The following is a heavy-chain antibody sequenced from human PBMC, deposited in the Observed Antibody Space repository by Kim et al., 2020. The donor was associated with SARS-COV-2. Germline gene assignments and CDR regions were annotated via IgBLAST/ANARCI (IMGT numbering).Heavy chain of an antibody. V-gene: IGHV3-11*05. CDR3: ARERLITIFGVVINDAFDI. CDR2: ISSSSSYT. CDR1: GFTFSDYY. D-gene: IGHD3-3*01. J-gene: IGHJ3*02. Sequence: GGSLRLSCAASGFTFSDYYMSWIHQAPGKGLEWVSYISSSSSYTKYADSVKGRFTISRDNAKNSLYLQMNSLRAEDTAVYYCARERLITIFGVVINDAFDIWGQGTMVTVSS.